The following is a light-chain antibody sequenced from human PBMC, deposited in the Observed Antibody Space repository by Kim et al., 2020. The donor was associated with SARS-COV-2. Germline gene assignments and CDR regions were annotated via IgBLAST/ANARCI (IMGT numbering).Light chain of an antibody. J-gene: IGKJ2*01. Sequence: WCTGGKAPLSGRARQVVESNFMVGYQEKPRQAPRLLIYGASRRATGIPARFSGSGSGTDFTLTISRLETEDFAVYYCQQFGSSNTLGQGPKLEIK. V-gene: IGKV3-20*01. CDR1: QVVESNF. CDR2: GAS. CDR3: QQFGSSNT.